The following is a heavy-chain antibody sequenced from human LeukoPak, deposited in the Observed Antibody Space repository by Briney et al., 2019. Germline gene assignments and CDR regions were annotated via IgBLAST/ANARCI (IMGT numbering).Heavy chain of an antibody. CDR3: ARMGTAFDY. CDR2: ISNDGSSS. CDR1: GFTFSNSW. Sequence: GGSLRLSCAASGFTFSNSWMHWVRQAPGKGLVWVSRISNDGSSSIYADSVKGRFTISRDNAKNTLYLQMNSLRGEDTAVYYCARMGTAFDYWGQGTLVTVSS. J-gene: IGHJ4*02. D-gene: IGHD1-7*01. V-gene: IGHV3-74*01.